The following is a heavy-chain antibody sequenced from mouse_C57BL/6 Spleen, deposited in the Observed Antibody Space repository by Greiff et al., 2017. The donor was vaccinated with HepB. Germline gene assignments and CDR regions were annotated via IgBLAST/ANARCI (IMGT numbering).Heavy chain of an antibody. Sequence: QVQLQQSGPELVKPGASVKISCKASGYAFSSSWMNWVKQRPGKGLEWIGRIYPGDGDTNDNGKFKGKATLTADKSSSTAYMQLSSLTSEDSAVYFCETGTDYWGQGTTLTVSS. CDR1: GYAFSSSW. V-gene: IGHV1-82*01. CDR2: IYPGDGDT. CDR3: ETGTDY. D-gene: IGHD4-1*01. J-gene: IGHJ2*01.